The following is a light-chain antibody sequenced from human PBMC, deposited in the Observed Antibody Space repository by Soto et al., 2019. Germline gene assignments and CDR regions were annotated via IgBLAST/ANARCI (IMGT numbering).Light chain of an antibody. Sequence: EIVMTQSPATLSVSPGERATVSCGASQSVSSNLAWYQQKPGQAPRLLIYDASTRATGIPARFSGSGSGTEFTLTISSLQSEDFAVYYCQQYNNWPRTFGQGTKVEIK. CDR3: QQYNNWPRT. CDR1: QSVSSN. CDR2: DAS. V-gene: IGKV3-15*01. J-gene: IGKJ1*01.